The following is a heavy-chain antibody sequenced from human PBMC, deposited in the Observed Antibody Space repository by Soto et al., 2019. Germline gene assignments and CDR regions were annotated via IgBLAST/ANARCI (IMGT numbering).Heavy chain of an antibody. J-gene: IGHJ5*02. Sequence: PGGSLKISCRTSGYRFTSYWIAWVRQMPGKGLGGMGIISPSDSDTRYSPSFTGHVTISDDRSNSTVFLQWASLKASDTGVYFCARKDKSGYFNWFDPWGQGTLVTVSS. V-gene: IGHV5-51*01. CDR2: ISPSDSDT. D-gene: IGHD3-22*01. CDR3: ARKDKSGYFNWFDP. CDR1: GYRFTSYW.